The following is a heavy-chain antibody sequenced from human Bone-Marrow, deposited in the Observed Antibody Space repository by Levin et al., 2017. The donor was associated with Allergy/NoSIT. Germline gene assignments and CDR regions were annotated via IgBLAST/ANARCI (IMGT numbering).Heavy chain of an antibody. CDR3: AKGVSSIDSSEYRYFYYYYMAV. CDR2: IGGSGTNT. D-gene: IGHD2/OR15-2a*01. J-gene: IGHJ6*03. CDR1: GFIFNTFA. Sequence: PGGSLRLSCSGSGFIFNTFAMSWVRQSPGKGLEWVSTIGGSGTNTYYADSVRGRSTISRDNSGNTLYLQMNSLRAEDTATYFCAKGVSSIDSSEYRYFYYYYMAVWGRGTTVTVSS. V-gene: IGHV3-23*01.